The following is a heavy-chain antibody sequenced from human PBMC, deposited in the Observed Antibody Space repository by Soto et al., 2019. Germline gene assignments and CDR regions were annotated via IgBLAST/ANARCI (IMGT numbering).Heavy chain of an antibody. Sequence: GGYLRLSCSASVFIFSDYWMHWVRQAPGKGLVWVARINGDGTTTYVDSVKGRFTISGDNAKNMMYLQMNSLRVEDTAMYYCGRGSGPRGPPYWGQGISVTVSS. D-gene: IGHD6-25*01. J-gene: IGHJ4*02. CDR1: VFIFSDYW. CDR3: GRGSGPRGPPY. V-gene: IGHV3-74*01. CDR2: INGDGTT.